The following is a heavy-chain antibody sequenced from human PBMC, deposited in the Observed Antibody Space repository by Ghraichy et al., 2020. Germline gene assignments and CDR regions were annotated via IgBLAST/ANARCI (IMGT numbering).Heavy chain of an antibody. CDR3: ARGDYGAFDY. CDR2: IHYSGNT. Sequence: QTLSLTCTVSGGSISTYFWSWIRQPPGKGLEWIGYIHYSGNTNYGPSLKSRVTISVDTSTNQFSLNLNSVTGADTAVYYCARGDYGAFDYWGQGTLVTVSS. D-gene: IGHD4/OR15-4a*01. CDR1: GGSISTYF. V-gene: IGHV4-59*01. J-gene: IGHJ4*02.